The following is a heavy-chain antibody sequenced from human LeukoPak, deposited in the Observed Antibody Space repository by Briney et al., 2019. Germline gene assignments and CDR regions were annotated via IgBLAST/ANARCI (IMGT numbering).Heavy chain of an antibody. CDR3: ARIYGDLLDY. CDR2: IISDGSST. V-gene: IGHV3-74*01. Sequence: SGGSLRLSCAASGFTFSSHWMHWVRQAPGKGLVWVSRIISDGSSTSYADSVKGRFTISRDNAKNTLYLQMNSLRDEDTAVYYCARIYGDLLDYWGQGTLVTVSS. CDR1: GFTFSSHW. D-gene: IGHD4-17*01. J-gene: IGHJ4*02.